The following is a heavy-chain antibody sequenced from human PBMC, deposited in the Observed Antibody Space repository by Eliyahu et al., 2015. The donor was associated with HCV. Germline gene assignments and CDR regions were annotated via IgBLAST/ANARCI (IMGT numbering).Heavy chain of an antibody. J-gene: IGHJ3*02. CDR1: GGSXSSGGYY. CDR2: IYYSGST. V-gene: IGHV4-31*03. Sequence: QVQLQESGPGLVKPSQTLSLTCTVSGGSXSSGGYYWSWIRQHPGKGLEWIGYIYYSGSTYYNPSLKSRVTISVDTSKNQFSLKLSSVTAADTAVYYCARVPALVVVAAIHAFDIWGQGTMVTVPS. D-gene: IGHD2-15*01. CDR3: ARVPALVVVAAIHAFDI.